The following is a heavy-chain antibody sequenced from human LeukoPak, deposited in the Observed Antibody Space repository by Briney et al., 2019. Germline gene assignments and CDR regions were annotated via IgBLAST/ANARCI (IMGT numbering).Heavy chain of an antibody. D-gene: IGHD5-24*01. J-gene: IGHJ4*02. Sequence: GESLKISCKGSGYTFSSYWIGWVRQMPGKGLEWMGIIFIGDSDTRYSPSLEGQVTISADKSISTAFLQWSSLKASDTAVYYCAKSDGYNYDYWGQGTLVTVSS. V-gene: IGHV5-51*01. CDR3: AKSDGYNYDY. CDR2: IFIGDSDT. CDR1: GYTFSSYW.